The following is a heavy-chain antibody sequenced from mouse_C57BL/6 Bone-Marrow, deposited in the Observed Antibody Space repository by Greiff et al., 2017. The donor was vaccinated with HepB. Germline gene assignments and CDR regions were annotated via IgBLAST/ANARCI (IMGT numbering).Heavy chain of an antibody. Sequence: EVKLVESGGGLVKPGGSLKLSCAASGFTFSDYYMYWVRQTPEKRLEWVAYISNGGGSTYYPDTVKGRFTISRDNAKNTLYLQMSRLKSEDTAMYYCARQGYYSAMDYWCQGTSVTVSS. V-gene: IGHV5-12*01. CDR2: ISNGGGST. J-gene: IGHJ4*01. CDR3: ARQGYYSAMDY. CDR1: GFTFSDYY.